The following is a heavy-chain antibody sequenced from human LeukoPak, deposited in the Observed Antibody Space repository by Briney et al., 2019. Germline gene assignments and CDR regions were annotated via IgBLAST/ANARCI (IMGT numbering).Heavy chain of an antibody. J-gene: IGHJ4*02. V-gene: IGHV1-69*05. Sequence: GASVKVSCTASGGTFSSYAISWVRQAPGQGLEWVGGIIPIFGTANYAQKFQGRVTITTDESTSTAYMELRSLRSEDTAVYYCARDGADYYDSSGFVYWGQGTLVTVSS. CDR1: GGTFSSYA. D-gene: IGHD3-22*01. CDR2: IIPIFGTA. CDR3: ARDGADYYDSSGFVY.